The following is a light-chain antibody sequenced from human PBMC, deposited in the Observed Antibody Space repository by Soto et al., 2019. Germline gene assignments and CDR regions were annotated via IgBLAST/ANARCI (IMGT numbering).Light chain of an antibody. CDR3: LQSYRYHRT. J-gene: IGKJ2*01. CDR1: QGIRNE. V-gene: IGKV1-6*01. Sequence: AIQMTQSPSSLSASVGDRVTITCRASQGIRNELGCYQQKPGTAPKLLIYAASNLQSGVPSRVTASGSGTDFTLTISTLPPEDFATYYCLQSYRYHRTFGQGTKLEMK. CDR2: AAS.